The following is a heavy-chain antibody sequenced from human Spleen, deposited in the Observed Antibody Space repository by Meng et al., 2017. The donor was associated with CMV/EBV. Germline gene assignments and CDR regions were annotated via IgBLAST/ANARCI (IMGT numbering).Heavy chain of an antibody. J-gene: IGHJ4*02. CDR3: ARATNGELDY. V-gene: IGHV4-34*01. CDR2: INHSGST. CDR1: GGSFSRYY. Sequence: LSCAVYGGSFSRYYWSWIRQPPGKGLEWIGEINHSGSTNYNPSLKSRVTISVDTSKNQFSLKLSSVTAADTAVYYCARATNGELDYWGQGTLVTVSS. D-gene: IGHD2-8*01.